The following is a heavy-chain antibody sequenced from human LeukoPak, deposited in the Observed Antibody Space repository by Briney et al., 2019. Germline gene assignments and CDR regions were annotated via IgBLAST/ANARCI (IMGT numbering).Heavy chain of an antibody. D-gene: IGHD3-22*01. Sequence: PLETLSLTCTVSGGSISSYYWTWIRQPPGKGLEWVGYMYSSGSTDYNPSLKSRVTISLDTSKRQISLKLTSVTAADTAVYYCVRGMGERSGYFDYGGQGTLVTVSS. CDR3: VRGMGERSGYFDY. CDR1: GGSISSYY. V-gene: IGHV4-59*01. J-gene: IGHJ4*02. CDR2: MYSSGST.